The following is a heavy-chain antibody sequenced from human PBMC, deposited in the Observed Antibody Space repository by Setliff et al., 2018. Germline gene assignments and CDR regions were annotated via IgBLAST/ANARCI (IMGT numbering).Heavy chain of an antibody. J-gene: IGHJ6*03. CDR3: ARTSRDGATYMDV. D-gene: IGHD3-10*01. V-gene: IGHV4-59*01. CDR1: GGSLSSYY. Sequence: SETLSLTCTVSGGSLSSYYWSWFRQPPGKGLEWIGYIHYSGYTNYNPSLKSRVTISIDTSKNQFSLKLSSVTAADTAVYYCARTSRDGATYMDVWGKGTTVTVSS. CDR2: IHYSGYT.